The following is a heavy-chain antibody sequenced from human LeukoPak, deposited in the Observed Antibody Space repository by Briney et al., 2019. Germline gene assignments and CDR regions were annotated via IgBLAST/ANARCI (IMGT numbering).Heavy chain of an antibody. V-gene: IGHV4-28*01. CDR1: GYSISSSNW. J-gene: IGHJ4*02. D-gene: IGHD6-13*01. CDR2: IHYSGST. Sequence: SDTLSLTCAVSGYSISSSNWWGWIRQPPGKGLEWIGYIHYSGSTYYNPSLKSRVTMSVDTSKNQFSLKLSSVTAVDTAVYYCATLGPSAASNYWGQGTLVTVSS. CDR3: ATLGPSAASNY.